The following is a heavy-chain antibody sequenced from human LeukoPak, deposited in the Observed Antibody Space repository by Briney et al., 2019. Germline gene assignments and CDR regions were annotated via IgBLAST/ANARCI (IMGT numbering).Heavy chain of an antibody. J-gene: IGHJ4*02. D-gene: IGHD4-17*01. CDR1: GGSISSISSNNYH. CDR3: ARTSSDYGEQYFDY. CDR2: IYYSGST. Sequence: SETLSLTCIVSGGSISSISSNNYHWGWIRQPPGKGLEWIGYIYYSGSTYYNPSLKSRVTISVDTSKNQFSLKLSSVTAADTAVYYCARTSSDYGEQYFDYWGQGTLVTVSS. V-gene: IGHV4-31*03.